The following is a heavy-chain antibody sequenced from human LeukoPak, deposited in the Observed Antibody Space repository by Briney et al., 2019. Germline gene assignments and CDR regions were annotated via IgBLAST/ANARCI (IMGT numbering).Heavy chain of an antibody. D-gene: IGHD6-13*01. CDR3: ARVSRVAYSSSWYLDY. V-gene: IGHV3-21*06. CDR1: GFTFSDYS. J-gene: IGHJ4*02. Sequence: TGGSLRLSCAASGFTFSDYSMNWVRQAPGEGLEWVSSIFRRNSYIYYSDSVKGRFTISRDDAKNSLYLQMNSLRADDTAMYYCARVSRVAYSSSWYLDYWGQGTLVTVSS. CDR2: IFRRNSYI.